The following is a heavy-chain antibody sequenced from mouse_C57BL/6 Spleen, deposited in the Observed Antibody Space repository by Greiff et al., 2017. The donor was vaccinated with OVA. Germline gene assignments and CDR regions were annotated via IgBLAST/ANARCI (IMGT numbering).Heavy chain of an antibody. D-gene: IGHD1-1*01. CDR2: ISGGGGNT. V-gene: IGHV5-9*01. CDR3: ARHDYYGSSHYAMDY. J-gene: IGHJ4*01. CDR1: GFTFSSYT. Sequence: EVKLVESGGGLVKPGGSLKLSCAASGFTFSSYTMSWVRQTPEKRLEWVATISGGGGNTYYPDSVKGRFTISRDNAKNTLYLQMSSLRSEDTALYYCARHDYYGSSHYAMDYWGQGTSVTVSS.